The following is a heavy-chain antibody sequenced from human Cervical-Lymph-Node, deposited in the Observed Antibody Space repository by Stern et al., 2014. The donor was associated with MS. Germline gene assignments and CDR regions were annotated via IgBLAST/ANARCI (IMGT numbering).Heavy chain of an antibody. J-gene: IGHJ4*02. Sequence: QVTLRESGPALVKPTQTLTLTCTFSGFSLSTSGMCVSWIRQPPGKALEWLALIDLDDDKYYSTSLKTRLTISKDTSKNQVVLTMTNMDPVDTATYYCARTSYYDSSGYYYVPAYYFDYWGQGTLVTVSS. CDR1: GFSLSTSGMC. CDR2: IDLDDDK. CDR3: ARTSYYDSSGYYYVPAYYFDY. V-gene: IGHV2-70*01. D-gene: IGHD3-22*01.